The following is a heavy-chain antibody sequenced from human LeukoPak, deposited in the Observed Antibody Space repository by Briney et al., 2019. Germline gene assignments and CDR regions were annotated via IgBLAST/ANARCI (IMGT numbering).Heavy chain of an antibody. CDR3: ARDLGNYFGYFDY. CDR1: GASISSYY. J-gene: IGHJ4*02. Sequence: PSEALSLTCSVSGASISSYYWSWIRQPPGKGLEWIGYINYSGTTNYNPSLKSRVTISVDTSKNQLSLKLSSVTAADTAVYYCARDLGNYFGYFDYWGQGNLVTVSS. D-gene: IGHD1-7*01. V-gene: IGHV4-59*01. CDR2: INYSGTT.